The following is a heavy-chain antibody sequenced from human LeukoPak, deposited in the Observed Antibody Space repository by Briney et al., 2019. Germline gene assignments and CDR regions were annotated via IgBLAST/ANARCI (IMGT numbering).Heavy chain of an antibody. Sequence: GGSLRLSCAASGFTFSSYAMHWVRQAPGKGLEWVAVISYDGSNKYYADSVKGRFTISRDNSKNTLYLQMNSLRAEDTAVYYCARDRFVVSFDYRGQGTLVTVSS. V-gene: IGHV3-30-3*01. D-gene: IGHD2-21*01. CDR1: GFTFSSYA. J-gene: IGHJ4*02. CDR3: ARDRFVVSFDY. CDR2: ISYDGSNK.